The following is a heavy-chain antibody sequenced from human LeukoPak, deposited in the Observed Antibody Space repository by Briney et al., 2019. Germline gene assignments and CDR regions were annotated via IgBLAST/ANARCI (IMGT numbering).Heavy chain of an antibody. CDR3: ARDGVGYDSSGYPDY. J-gene: IGHJ4*02. CDR2: IYYSGST. D-gene: IGHD3-22*01. V-gene: IGHV4-31*03. CDR1: GGSVSSGSYY. Sequence: PSETLSLTCTVSGGSVSSGSYYWSWIRQPPGKGLEWIGYIYYSGSTYYNPSLKSRVTISVDTSKNQFSLKLSSVTAADTAVYYCARDGVGYDSSGYPDYWGQGTLVTVSS.